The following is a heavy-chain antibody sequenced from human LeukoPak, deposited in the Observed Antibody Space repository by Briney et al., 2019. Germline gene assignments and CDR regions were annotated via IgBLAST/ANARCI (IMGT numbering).Heavy chain of an antibody. J-gene: IGHJ4*02. D-gene: IGHD6-13*01. CDR2: IYYSGST. CDR1: GYSISSGYY. V-gene: IGHV4-38-2*02. CDR3: ARYSSIKGFDY. Sequence: PSETLSLTCTVSGYSISSGYYWGWIRQPPGKGLEWIGYIYYSGSTNYNPSLKSRVTISVDTSKNQFSLKLSSVTAADTAVYYCARYSSIKGFDYWGQGTLVTVSS.